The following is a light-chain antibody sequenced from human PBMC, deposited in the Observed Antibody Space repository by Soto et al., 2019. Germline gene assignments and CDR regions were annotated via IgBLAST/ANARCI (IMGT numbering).Light chain of an antibody. CDR3: RQYDSYPWT. Sequence: DIQMTQSPSTLSASVVDRVTITCRASQSIGSLLAWYQQKPGRAPKLLIYAASSLESGVPSRFSGSGSGTEFTLTISSLQPDDFATYYCRQYDSYPWTFGQGPKVDIK. CDR1: QSIGSL. V-gene: IGKV1-5*01. J-gene: IGKJ1*01. CDR2: AAS.